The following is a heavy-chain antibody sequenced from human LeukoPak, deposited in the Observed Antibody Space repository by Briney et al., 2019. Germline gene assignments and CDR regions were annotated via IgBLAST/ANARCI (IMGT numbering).Heavy chain of an antibody. D-gene: IGHD3-10*01. V-gene: IGHV3-7*04. CDR1: GFTFSRYS. J-gene: IGHJ4*02. CDR3: ARGLYYFDY. Sequence: GGSLILSCPASGFTFSRYSMSWVRQAPGKGLEWVANIKQDGSEKDYVDSVKGRFTISRDNAKNSLYLQMNSLRADDTAVYYCARGLYYFDYWGQGTLVTVSS. CDR2: IKQDGSEK.